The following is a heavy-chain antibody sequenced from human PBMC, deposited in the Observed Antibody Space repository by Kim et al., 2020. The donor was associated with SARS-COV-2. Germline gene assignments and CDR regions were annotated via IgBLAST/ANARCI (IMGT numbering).Heavy chain of an antibody. CDR3: AKDMDWGQISRHYDILTGSYGMDV. CDR1: GFTFDDYA. CDR2: ISWNRGSI. Sequence: GGSLRLSCAASGFTFDDYAMHWVRQAPGKGLEWVSGISWNRGSIGYADSVKGRFTISRDNAKNSLYLQMNSLRAEDTALYYCAKDMDWGQISRHYDILTGSYGMDVWGQGTTVTVSS. J-gene: IGHJ6*02. D-gene: IGHD3-9*01. V-gene: IGHV3-9*01.